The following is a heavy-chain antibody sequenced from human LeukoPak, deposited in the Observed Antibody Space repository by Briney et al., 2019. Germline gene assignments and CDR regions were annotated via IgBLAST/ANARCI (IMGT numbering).Heavy chain of an antibody. CDR3: AKDSGYDPQDLDY. D-gene: IGHD5-12*01. Sequence: ETLSLTCTVSGGSISSYYWSWIRQPPGKGLEWVANIKQDGSEKYYVDSVKGRFTISRDNAKNSLYPQMNSLGAEDTALYYCAKDSGYDPQDLDYWGQGTLVTVSS. J-gene: IGHJ4*02. V-gene: IGHV3-7*03. CDR2: IKQDGSEK. CDR1: GGSISSYY.